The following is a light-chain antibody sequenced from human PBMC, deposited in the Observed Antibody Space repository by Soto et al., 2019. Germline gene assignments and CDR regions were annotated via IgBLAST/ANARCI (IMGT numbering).Light chain of an antibody. Sequence: IVMTHSPDSPTGPLTERAINSCEPSQSLLYTSNYKEYLAWYQQKPGQPPKLLLYWASTRASGVPGRFSASASGTDFTLTISSLQAEDVAVYYCHQYYSPPLTFGGGTKVDIK. J-gene: IGKJ4*01. CDR3: HQYYSPPLT. CDR2: WAS. V-gene: IGKV4-1*01. CDR1: QSLLYTSNYKEY.